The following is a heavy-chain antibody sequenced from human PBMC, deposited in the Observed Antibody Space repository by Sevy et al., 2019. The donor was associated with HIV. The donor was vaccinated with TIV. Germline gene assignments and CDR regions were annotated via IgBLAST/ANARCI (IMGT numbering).Heavy chain of an antibody. D-gene: IGHD4-4*01. Sequence: ASVKVSCKASGYTFTSYGISWVRQAPGQGLEWMGWISAYNGNTNYAQKLQGRVTMTTDTSTSTAYMELRSLGSDDTAVYYCARGVTVTDYYYYGMDVWGQGTTVTVSS. CDR2: ISAYNGNT. CDR3: ARGVTVTDYYYYGMDV. V-gene: IGHV1-18*01. CDR1: GYTFTSYG. J-gene: IGHJ6*02.